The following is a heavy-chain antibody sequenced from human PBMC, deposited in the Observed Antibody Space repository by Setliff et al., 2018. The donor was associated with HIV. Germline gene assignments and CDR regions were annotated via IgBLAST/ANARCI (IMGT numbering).Heavy chain of an antibody. CDR2: FHTGGST. J-gene: IGHJ5*02. D-gene: IGHD3-3*01. V-gene: IGHV4-61*09. CDR1: GGSISSGSYY. CDR3: ARAGPTVTFFRVLVISWWDP. Sequence: SETLSLTCTVSGGSISSGSYYWTWIRQPAGKGLEWIGHFHTGGSTNYNRSLRSRVSISVDTSKNQFSLKLSSVTAADTATYYCARAGPTVTFFRVLVISWWDPWGQGSLVTVSS.